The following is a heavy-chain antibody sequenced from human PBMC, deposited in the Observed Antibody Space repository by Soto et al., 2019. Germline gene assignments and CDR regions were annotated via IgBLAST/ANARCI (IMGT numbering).Heavy chain of an antibody. CDR3: AREAAYCSSTSSSAIYYYYGMDV. CDR2: INPNSGGT. D-gene: IGHD2-2*01. J-gene: IGHJ6*02. CDR1: GYTFTGYY. Sequence: ASVKVSCKASGYTFTGYYMHWVRQAPGQGLEWMGWINPNSGGTNYAQQFQGSVTMTRDTSISTAYMELSRLRSDDTAVYYCAREAAYCSSTSSSAIYYYYGMDVWGQGTTVTVSS. V-gene: IGHV1-2*02.